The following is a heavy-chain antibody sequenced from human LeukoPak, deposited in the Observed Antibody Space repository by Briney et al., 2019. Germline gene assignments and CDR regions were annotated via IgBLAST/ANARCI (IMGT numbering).Heavy chain of an antibody. CDR1: GGSISTYY. Sequence: SETLSLTCTVSGGSISTYYWGWIRQPPGKGLEWIGYIYYSGSTNYSPSLKSRVTISLDTSKKQLSLKLSSVTAADTAVYYCARHQGNPASHAFDIWGQGTMVTVSS. D-gene: IGHD2/OR15-2a*01. CDR2: IYYSGST. CDR3: ARHQGNPASHAFDI. J-gene: IGHJ3*02. V-gene: IGHV4-59*08.